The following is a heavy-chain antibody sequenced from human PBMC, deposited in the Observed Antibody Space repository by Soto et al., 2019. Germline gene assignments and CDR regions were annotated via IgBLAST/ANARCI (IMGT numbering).Heavy chain of an antibody. CDR3: AKSRPAAIRNSRDAFDI. CDR2: ISGSAGIT. V-gene: IGHV3-23*01. Sequence: EVQLLESGGGLVQPGGSLRLSCAASGFTFSNYAMSWVRQAPGKGLGWVSVISGSAGITDYADSVKGQFTIYGDNSKNTLYMHMNSLGGVDTAVYYCAKSRPAAIRNSRDAFDIWGQGTMVTVSS. D-gene: IGHD2-2*01. CDR1: GFTFSNYA. J-gene: IGHJ3*02.